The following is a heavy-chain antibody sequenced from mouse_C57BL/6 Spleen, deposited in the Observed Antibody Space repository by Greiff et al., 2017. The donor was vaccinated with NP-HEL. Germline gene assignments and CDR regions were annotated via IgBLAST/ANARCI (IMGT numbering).Heavy chain of an antibody. CDR2: IDPETGGT. V-gene: IGHV1-15*01. J-gene: IGHJ1*03. CDR1: GYTFTDYE. D-gene: IGHD1-1*01. CDR3: TREGYYGSTWYFDV. Sequence: VQLQQSGAELVRPGASVTLSCKASGYTFTDYEMHWVKQTPVHGLEWIGAIDPETGGTAYNQKFKGKAILTADKSSSTAYMELRSLTSEDSAVYYCTREGYYGSTWYFDVWGTGTTVTVSS.